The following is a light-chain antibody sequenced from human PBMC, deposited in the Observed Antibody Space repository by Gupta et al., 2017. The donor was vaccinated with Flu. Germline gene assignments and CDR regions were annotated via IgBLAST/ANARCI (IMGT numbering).Light chain of an antibody. J-gene: IGLJ3*02. Sequence: SPLPQPASLSGPPRPTITISCPGTSSDVGGYNYVSWYQQYPGKAPKLMIYEVSNRPSGVSNRFSGSKSANTASLTITGLQAEDEANYYCSSYTSSSTWVFGGWTKLTVL. CDR2: EVS. CDR3: SSYTSSSTWV. V-gene: IGLV2-14*01. CDR1: SSDVGGYNY.